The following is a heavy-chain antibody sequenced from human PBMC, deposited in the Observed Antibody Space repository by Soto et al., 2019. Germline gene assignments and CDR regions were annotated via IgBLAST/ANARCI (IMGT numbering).Heavy chain of an antibody. J-gene: IGHJ4*02. Sequence: EVQLVESGGGLVKPGESLRLSCAASGFPFTNAWMSWVRRAPGKGLEWVGRIKSNTDGGTTDYAAPVKGRFTISRDDSKNTLYLQTNRLNSEDTGVYYCTTDLRWELVYPRDCWGLGTLVTVSS. CDR3: TTDLRWELVYPRDC. CDR2: IKSNTDGGTT. D-gene: IGHD1-26*01. V-gene: IGHV3-15*07. CDR1: GFPFTNAW.